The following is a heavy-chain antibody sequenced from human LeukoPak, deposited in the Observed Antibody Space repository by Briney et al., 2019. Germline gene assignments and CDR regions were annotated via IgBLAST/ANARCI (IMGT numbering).Heavy chain of an antibody. V-gene: IGHV3-33*06. CDR3: AKVVQYTASTGTALDY. D-gene: IGHD6-13*01. J-gene: IGHJ4*02. CDR1: GFTFSNYV. CDR2: IWYDGSYK. Sequence: GGSLRLSCAASGFTFSNYVMHWVRQAPGKGLDWVAVIWYDGSYKYYADSVKGRFTISRDNSKNTLYLQMNSLRAEDTAVYYCAKVVQYTASTGTALDYWGQGTLVTVSS.